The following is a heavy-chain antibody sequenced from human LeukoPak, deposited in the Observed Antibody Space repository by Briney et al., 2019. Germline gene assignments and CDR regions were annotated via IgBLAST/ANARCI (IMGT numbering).Heavy chain of an antibody. J-gene: IGHJ4*02. CDR3: ARMIRDGYNSRTRHLDY. Sequence: PGGSLRLSCAASGFTFSSYEMNWVGPAPGEGLEGVSYISSSCSTIYYADSVKGRFNLSRDNAKNSLYLQMNSLRAEDTAVYYWARMIRDGYNSRTRHLDYWGKGTLVTVSS. V-gene: IGHV3-48*03. CDR2: ISSSCSTI. D-gene: IGHD5-24*01. CDR1: GFTFSSYE.